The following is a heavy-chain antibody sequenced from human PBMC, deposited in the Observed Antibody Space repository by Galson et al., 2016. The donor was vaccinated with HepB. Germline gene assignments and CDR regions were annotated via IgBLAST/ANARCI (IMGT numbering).Heavy chain of an antibody. J-gene: IGHJ5*01. CDR2: IIPIFGTA. CDR3: PREGYGGNSDS. D-gene: IGHD4-23*01. CDR1: GCTFSSYA. V-gene: IGHV1-69*13. Sequence: SVKVSCKASGCTFSSYAISWVRQAPGQGLEWMGGIIPIFGTANYAQKFQGRVTITADESTSTAYLELSSLRSEDTAVYYCPREGYGGNSDSWGQGTLVTVSS.